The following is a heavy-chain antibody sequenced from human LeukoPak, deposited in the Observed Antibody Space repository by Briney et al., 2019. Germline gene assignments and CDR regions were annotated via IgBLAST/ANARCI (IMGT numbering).Heavy chain of an antibody. Sequence: PSETLSLTCAVYGGSFSGYYWSWIRQPPGKGLEWIGEINHSGSTNYNPSLKSRVTISVDTSKNQFSLKLSSVTAADTAVYYCARGARNIVVVPAAIGAWFDPWGQGTVVTVSS. D-gene: IGHD2-2*01. J-gene: IGHJ5*02. CDR2: INHSGST. CDR3: ARGARNIVVVPAAIGAWFDP. V-gene: IGHV4-34*01. CDR1: GGSFSGYY.